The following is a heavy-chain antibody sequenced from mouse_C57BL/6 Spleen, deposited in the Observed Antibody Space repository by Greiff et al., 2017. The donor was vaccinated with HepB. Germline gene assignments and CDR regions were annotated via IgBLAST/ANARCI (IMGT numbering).Heavy chain of an antibody. D-gene: IGHD1-1*01. CDR2: ISSGSSTI. V-gene: IGHV5-17*01. CDR3: ARPDYGSSKAWFAY. J-gene: IGHJ3*01. Sequence: DVKLVESGGGLVKPGGSLKLSCAASGFTFSDYGMHWVRQAPEKGLEWVAYISSGSSTIYYADTVKGRFTISRDNAKNTLFLQMTSLRSEDTAMYYCARPDYGSSKAWFAYWGQGTLVTVSA. CDR1: GFTFSDYG.